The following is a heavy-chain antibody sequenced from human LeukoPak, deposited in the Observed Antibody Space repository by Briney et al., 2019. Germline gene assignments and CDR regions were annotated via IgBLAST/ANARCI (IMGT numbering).Heavy chain of an antibody. J-gene: IGHJ4*02. CDR3: ARGEQLVAVFDY. D-gene: IGHD6-6*01. V-gene: IGHV4-34*01. CDR2: INHSGST. Sequence: KPSETLSLTCAVYGGSFSGYHWGWIRQPPGKGLEWVGEINHSGSTNYNPSPKSRVTISVDTSKNQFSLKLSSVTAADTAVYYCARGEQLVAVFDYWGQGTLVTVSS. CDR1: GGSFSGYH.